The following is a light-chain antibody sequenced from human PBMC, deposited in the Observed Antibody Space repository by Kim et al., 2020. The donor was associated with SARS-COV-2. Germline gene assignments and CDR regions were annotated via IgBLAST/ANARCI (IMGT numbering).Light chain of an antibody. CDR3: QQRSNWLT. J-gene: IGKJ4*01. V-gene: IGKV3-11*01. CDR1: QSVSSY. Sequence: EIVLTQSPATLSFSPGERATLSCRASQSVSSYLAWYQQKPGQAPRLLIYDASNRATGIPARFSGSGSGTDFTLTISSLEPEDFAVYYCQQRSNWLTFGGGTKLEI. CDR2: DAS.